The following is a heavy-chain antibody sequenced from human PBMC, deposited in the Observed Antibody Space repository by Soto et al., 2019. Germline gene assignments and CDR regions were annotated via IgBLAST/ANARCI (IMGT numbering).Heavy chain of an antibody. CDR1: GGSFSGYY. D-gene: IGHD6-6*01. V-gene: IGHV4-34*01. J-gene: IGHJ6*02. Sequence: SETLSLTCAVYGGSFSGYYWSWIRQPPGKGLEWIGGINHRGRTNYNPSLKSRVTISVDTSKNQFSLKLSSVTAADTAVYYCARAGRSSSSYYYYYYGMDVWCQGTTVT. CDR2: INHRGRT. CDR3: ARAGRSSSSYYYYYYGMDV.